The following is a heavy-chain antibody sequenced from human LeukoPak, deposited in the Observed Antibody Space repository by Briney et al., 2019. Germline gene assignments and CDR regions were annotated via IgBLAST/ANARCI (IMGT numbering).Heavy chain of an antibody. CDR3: ARCPDYYDSSWFDP. V-gene: IGHV4-31*03. Sequence: SETLSLTCPVSGGSISSGGYYWSWIRQHPGKGLAWIGYIYYSGITYYNPSLKSRVTTPVDTSKNQFSLKLSSVTAADTAVYYCARCPDYYDSSWFDPWGQGTLVTVSS. CDR1: GGSISSGGYY. J-gene: IGHJ5*02. CDR2: IYYSGIT. D-gene: IGHD3-22*01.